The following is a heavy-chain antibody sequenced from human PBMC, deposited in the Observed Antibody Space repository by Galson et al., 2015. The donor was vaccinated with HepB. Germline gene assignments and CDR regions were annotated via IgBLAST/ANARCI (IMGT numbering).Heavy chain of an antibody. J-gene: IGHJ6*02. D-gene: IGHD2-15*01. CDR3: ARDGGRGGDVWSVRGYGMDV. CDR1: GFTRFTFNNYA. CDR2: ISASGDNR. V-gene: IGHV3-23*01. Sequence: SLRLSCAGSGFTRFTFNNYAMSWVRQAPGKRLERVSVISASGDNRHYADSVKGRFTISRDNSKNTLYLQMNSLRAEDTAVYYCARDGGRGGDVWSVRGYGMDVWGQGTTVTVSS.